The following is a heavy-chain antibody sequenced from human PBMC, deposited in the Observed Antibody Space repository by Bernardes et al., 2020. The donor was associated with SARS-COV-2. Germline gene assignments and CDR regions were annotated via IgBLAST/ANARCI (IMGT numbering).Heavy chain of an antibody. V-gene: IGHV1-46*01. D-gene: IGHD3-9*01. CDR2: INPSGGST. J-gene: IGHJ5*02. CDR3: ARGHGYILRHFDRNNWFDP. Sequence: ASMKVSCKASGYIFTDYYIHWVRQAPGQGLEWMGIINPSGGSTTYAQKFQGRVTMTGDTSTSTVYMELSSLRSDDTAVYFCARGHGYILRHFDRNNWFDPWGQGTLVTVSS. CDR1: GYIFTDYY.